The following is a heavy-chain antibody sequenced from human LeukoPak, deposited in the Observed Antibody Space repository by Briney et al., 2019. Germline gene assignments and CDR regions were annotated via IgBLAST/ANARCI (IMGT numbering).Heavy chain of an antibody. D-gene: IGHD4-11*01. J-gene: IGHJ4*02. CDR3: ARRSMTTVDY. V-gene: IGHV4-39*01. CDR2: IYYSGGT. Sequence: GSLRLSCTASGFTFSGYSMNWIRQPPGKGLEWIGSIYYSGGTYYNPSLKSRVTISVGTSKNQISLKMSSVTAADTAVYYCARRSMTTVDYWGQGTLVTVSS. CDR1: GFTFSGYS.